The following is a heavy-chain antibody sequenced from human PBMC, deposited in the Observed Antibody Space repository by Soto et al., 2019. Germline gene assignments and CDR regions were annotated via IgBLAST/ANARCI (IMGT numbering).Heavy chain of an antibody. D-gene: IGHD3-10*01. J-gene: IGHJ6*02. CDR1: GGTFSSYA. V-gene: IGHV1-69*13. Sequence: SVKVSCKASGGTFSSYAISWVRQAPGQGLEWMGGIIPIFGTANYAQKFQGRVTITADESTSTACMELSSLRSEDTAVYYCARDYYGSGSPWYYYYGMDVWGQGTTVTVSS. CDR3: ARDYYGSGSPWYYYYGMDV. CDR2: IIPIFGTA.